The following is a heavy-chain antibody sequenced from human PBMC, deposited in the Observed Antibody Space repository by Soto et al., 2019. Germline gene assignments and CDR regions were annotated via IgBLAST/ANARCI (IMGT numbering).Heavy chain of an antibody. V-gene: IGHV4-4*02. Sequence: QVQLQESGPGLVKPSGTLSLTCAVSGGSISSSNWWSWVRQPPGKGLEWIGEIYYSGSTPNYNQCLKSRVTISVDGSKNEFSLNLSSVTAADTAVYYCARGIVGATRAWGQGTLVTVSS. J-gene: IGHJ5*02. CDR2: IYYSGSTP. CDR3: ARGIVGATRA. D-gene: IGHD1-26*01. CDR1: GGSISSSNW.